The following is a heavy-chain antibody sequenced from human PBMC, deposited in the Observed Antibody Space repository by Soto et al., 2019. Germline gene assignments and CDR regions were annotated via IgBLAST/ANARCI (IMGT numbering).Heavy chain of an antibody. Sequence: QVQLQQWGAGLLKPSETLSLTCAVYGGFVSSGSYYWSWIRQPPEKGLEWIGEMSHSGGTHFNPSLKSRVIISVDTSKNQFSLKMSSVTAADTALYYCARVERGTATTLVDAFDIWGPGTMVTVSS. CDR3: ARVERGTATTLVDAFDI. D-gene: IGHD1-1*01. V-gene: IGHV4-34*01. CDR1: GGFVSSGSYY. CDR2: MSHSGGT. J-gene: IGHJ3*02.